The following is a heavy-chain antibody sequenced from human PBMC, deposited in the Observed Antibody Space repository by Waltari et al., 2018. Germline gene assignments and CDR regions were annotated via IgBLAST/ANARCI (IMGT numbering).Heavy chain of an antibody. V-gene: IGHV4-38-2*01. D-gene: IGHD3-16*02. CDR1: GYSISSGYY. CDR3: ASLSPRFDY. CDR2: IYHSGST. J-gene: IGHJ4*02. Sequence: QVQLQESGPGLVKPSETLSLTCAVSGYSISSGYYWGWIRQPPGKGLEWIGSIYHSGSTYYNPSLKSRVTISVDTSKNQFSLKLSSVTAADTAVYYCASLSPRFDYWGQGTLVTVSS.